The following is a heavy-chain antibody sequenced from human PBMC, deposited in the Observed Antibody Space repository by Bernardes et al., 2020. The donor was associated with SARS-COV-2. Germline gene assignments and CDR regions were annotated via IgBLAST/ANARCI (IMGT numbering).Heavy chain of an antibody. V-gene: IGHV4-34*01. CDR1: GGSFSGYY. Sequence: SETLSLTCAVYGGSFSGYYWSWIRQPPGKGLEWIGEINHSGSTNYNPSLKSRVTISVDTSKNQFSLKLSSVTAADTAVYYCARGPVSAAPRSGSSSSGGLARSYYYGMDVWGQGTTVTVSS. CDR2: INHSGST. CDR3: ARGPVSAAPRSGSSSSGGLARSYYYGMDV. D-gene: IGHD6-13*01. J-gene: IGHJ6*02.